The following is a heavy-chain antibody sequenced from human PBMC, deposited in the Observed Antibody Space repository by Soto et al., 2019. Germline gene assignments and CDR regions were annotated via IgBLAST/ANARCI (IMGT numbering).Heavy chain of an antibody. D-gene: IGHD2-2*01. CDR1: GFTFSTYS. J-gene: IGHJ6*02. Sequence: GGSLRLSCAASGFTFSTYSMNWVRQAPGKXLEWVSSISSSSSYIYYADSVTGRFTISRDNAKNSLYLQMNSLRAEDTAVYYCARDPRLQLLQDYYYGLDVWGQGTTVTVSS. V-gene: IGHV3-21*01. CDR3: ARDPRLQLLQDYYYGLDV. CDR2: ISSSSSYI.